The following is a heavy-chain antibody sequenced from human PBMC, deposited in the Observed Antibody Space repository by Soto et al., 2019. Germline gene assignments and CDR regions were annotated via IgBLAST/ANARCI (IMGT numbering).Heavy chain of an antibody. D-gene: IGHD2-2*01. V-gene: IGHV4-31*03. CDR2: IYYSGSP. J-gene: IGHJ4*02. CDR1: GGSISSGGYY. CDR3: ARSAILVVPAAMYFDY. Sequence: QVQLQESGPGLVKPSQTLSLTCTVTVSGGSISSGGYYWSWIRQHPGKGLEWIGYIYYSGSPSYNPSLKSRFTISVDTSKNQFSLKLSSVTAADTAVYYCARSAILVVPAAMYFDYWGQGTLVTVSS.